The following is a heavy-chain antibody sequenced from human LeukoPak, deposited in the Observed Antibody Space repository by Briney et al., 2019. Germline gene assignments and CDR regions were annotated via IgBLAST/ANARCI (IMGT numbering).Heavy chain of an antibody. CDR3: ARGTIYYYGSGSYHYYGMDV. J-gene: IGHJ6*02. V-gene: IGHV3-30-3*01. Sequence: GGSLRLSCAASGFTFSSYAMHWVRQAPGKGLEWVAVISYDGSNKYYADSVKGRFTISRDNSKNTLYLQMNSLRAEDTAVYYCARGTIYYYGSGSYHYYGMDVWGQGTTVTVSS. CDR2: ISYDGSNK. CDR1: GFTFSSYA. D-gene: IGHD3-10*01.